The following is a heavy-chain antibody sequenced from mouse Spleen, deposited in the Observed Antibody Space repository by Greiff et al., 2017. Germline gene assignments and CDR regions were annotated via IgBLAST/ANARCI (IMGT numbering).Heavy chain of an antibody. J-gene: IGHJ2*01. CDR1: GYTFTRYW. CDR3: ARVVDGYNGNFFDF. D-gene: IGHD2-3*01. Sequence: QVQLQQPGAEIVMPGASVKLPCKASGYTFTRYWIHWVKQRPGQGLEWIGEIDPSDSYTNYNQKFKGKATLTVDKSSSTAYMHLSSLTSEDSAVYYCARVVDGYNGNFFDFWGQGTTLTVSS. CDR2: IDPSDSYT. V-gene: IGHV1-69*01.